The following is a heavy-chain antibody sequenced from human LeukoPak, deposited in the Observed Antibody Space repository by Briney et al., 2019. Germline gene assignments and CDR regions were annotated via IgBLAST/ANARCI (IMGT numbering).Heavy chain of an antibody. J-gene: IGHJ4*02. Sequence: PSETLSLTCAVYGGSFSGYYWSWIRHPPGKGLEWIGEINHSGSTNYNPSLKSRVTISVDTSKNQFSLKLSSVTAADTAVYYCARGLYSSGWPFDYWGQGTLVTVSS. D-gene: IGHD6-19*01. CDR3: ARGLYSSGWPFDY. CDR2: INHSGST. CDR1: GGSFSGYY. V-gene: IGHV4-34*01.